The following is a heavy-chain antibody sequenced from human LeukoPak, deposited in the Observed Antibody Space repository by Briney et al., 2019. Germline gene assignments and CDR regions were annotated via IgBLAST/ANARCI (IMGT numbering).Heavy chain of an antibody. V-gene: IGHV3-7*03. CDR3: ARDPGRCTSSSCYPDY. D-gene: IGHD2-2*01. CDR2: IKQDETEK. CDR1: GFTFSNFW. Sequence: GGSLRLSCTASGFTFSNFWMGWVRQAPGKGLEWVANIKQDETEKFYLGSVKGRFTISRDNAKNSLYLQMNSLRVEDTALYYCARDPGRCTSSSCYPDYWGQGTLVTVSS. J-gene: IGHJ4*02.